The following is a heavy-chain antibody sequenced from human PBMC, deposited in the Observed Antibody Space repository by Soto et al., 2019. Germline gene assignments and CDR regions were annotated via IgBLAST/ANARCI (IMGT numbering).Heavy chain of an antibody. V-gene: IGHV3-74*01. CDR3: SYDPFGEKDF. J-gene: IGHJ4*02. Sequence: EVQLVESGGDLVQPGGSLRLSCAASGYTFSHYWMHWVRQAPGKGLVWVSRVNPDGTITTYADSVKGRFTISRDNAKNTLYLQMNSLGVEDRALYYCSYDPFGEKDFWGQGTPVTVSS. CDR1: GYTFSHYW. CDR2: VNPDGTIT. D-gene: IGHD3-10*01.